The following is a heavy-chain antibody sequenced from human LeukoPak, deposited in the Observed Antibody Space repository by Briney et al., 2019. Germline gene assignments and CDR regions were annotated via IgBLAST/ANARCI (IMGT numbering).Heavy chain of an antibody. CDR3: ARQEQQLIYNWFDP. J-gene: IGHJ5*02. D-gene: IGHD6-13*01. CDR1: GGSITSYY. V-gene: IGHV4-59*01. Sequence: PSETLSLTCTVSGGSITSYYWSWIRQPPGKGLEWIGYMYSSGTTSYNPSLRSRVTISVDTSKNQFSLKLSSVTAADTAVYYCARQEQQLIYNWFDPWGQGTLVTVSS. CDR2: MYSSGTT.